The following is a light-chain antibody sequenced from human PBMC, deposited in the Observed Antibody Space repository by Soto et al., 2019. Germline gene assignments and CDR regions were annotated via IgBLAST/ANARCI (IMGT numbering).Light chain of an antibody. J-gene: IGLJ2*01. CDR2: QDS. Sequence: SYELTQPPSVSVSPGQTANITCSGDEVGDKDACWYQQKPDQSPVLVIYQDSKRPSGIPERFSGSNSGNTATLSISETQGMDEADYYCQVWDSTTAGVFGGGTKLTVL. CDR1: EVGDKD. V-gene: IGLV3-1*01. CDR3: QVWDSTTAGV.